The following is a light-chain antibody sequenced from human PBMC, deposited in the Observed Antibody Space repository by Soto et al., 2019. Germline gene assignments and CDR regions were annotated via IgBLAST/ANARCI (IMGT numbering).Light chain of an antibody. V-gene: IGKV3D-15*01. CDR2: GAS. CDR3: QQYNDWVT. CDR1: QSVGSN. Sequence: ETVMTQSPDILSVSPGEGATLSCRASQSVGSNLAWYQQKPGQAPRLLIYGASTRATGIPVRFSGSGSGTEFPLTISSLQSEDFAVYYCQQYNDWVTFGGGTKVDIK. J-gene: IGKJ4*01.